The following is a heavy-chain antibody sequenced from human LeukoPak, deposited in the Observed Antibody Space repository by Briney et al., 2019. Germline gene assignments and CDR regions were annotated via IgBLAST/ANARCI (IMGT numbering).Heavy chain of an antibody. V-gene: IGHV4-59*12. Sequence: SETLSLTCTVSGGSISSYYWSWIRQPPGKGLEWIGYIYYSGSTNYNPSLKSRVTISVDTSKNQFSLKLSSVTAADTAVYYCARVQCSGGSCFYGMDVWGQGTTVTVSS. CDR3: ARVQCSGGSCFYGMDV. CDR1: GGSISSYY. J-gene: IGHJ6*02. D-gene: IGHD2-15*01. CDR2: IYYSGST.